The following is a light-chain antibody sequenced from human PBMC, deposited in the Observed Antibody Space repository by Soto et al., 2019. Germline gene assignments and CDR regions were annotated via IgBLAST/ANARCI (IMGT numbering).Light chain of an antibody. CDR1: QSISSW. CDR2: AAS. CDR3: QHYDSNPWT. Sequence: DIQMTQSPSTLSASVGDRVTITCRASQSISSWLAWYQQKPGKAPKRLIYAASSLESGFPSRFSGSRSGTDFTLTIISLQPDDLATYFCQHYDSNPWTFGQGTKV. J-gene: IGKJ1*01. V-gene: IGKV1-5*01.